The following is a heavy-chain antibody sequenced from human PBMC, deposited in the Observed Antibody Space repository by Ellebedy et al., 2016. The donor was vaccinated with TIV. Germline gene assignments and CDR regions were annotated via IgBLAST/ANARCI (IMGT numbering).Heavy chain of an antibody. D-gene: IGHD1-26*01. J-gene: IGHJ4*02. CDR3: ASRASGRSDLGRVVYFDY. V-gene: IGHV4-4*02. CDR1: GGSISSSNW. CDR2: MSYSGST. Sequence: MPGGSLRLSCAVSGGSISSSNWWSWVRQSPGKGLEWLGYMSYSGSTNYNPSLKSRVTISVDTSKNQFSLRLSSVTAADTAVYYCASRASGRSDLGRVVYFDYWGQGTLVTVSS.